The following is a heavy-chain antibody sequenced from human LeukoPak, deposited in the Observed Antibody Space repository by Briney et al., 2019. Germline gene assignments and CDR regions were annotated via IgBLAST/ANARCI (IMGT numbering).Heavy chain of an antibody. D-gene: IGHD1-26*01. Sequence: GGSLRLSCAASGFTFSSYWMSWVRQAPGMGREGVANIKLDGSEKYYLDSVKGRFTVSRDNSKNTVYLQMNSLRAEDTAVYYCARSYSGSLNWFDPWGQGTLVTVSS. V-gene: IGHV3-7*03. CDR1: GFTFSSYW. J-gene: IGHJ5*02. CDR3: ARSYSGSLNWFDP. CDR2: IKLDGSEK.